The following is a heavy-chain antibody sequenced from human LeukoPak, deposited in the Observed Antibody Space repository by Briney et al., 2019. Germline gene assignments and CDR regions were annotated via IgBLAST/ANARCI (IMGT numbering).Heavy chain of an antibody. J-gene: IGHJ5*02. Sequence: ASVTVSCKASGGTFSRYSISWVRQAPGQGLEWMGRIIPIVGIANYAQKFQGRVTITADKSTSTAYMELSSLRSEDTAVYYCAREGRWDCSSTSCYSWFDPWGQGTLVTVSS. D-gene: IGHD2-2*02. V-gene: IGHV1-69*04. CDR2: IIPIVGIA. CDR3: AREGRWDCSSTSCYSWFDP. CDR1: GGTFSRYS.